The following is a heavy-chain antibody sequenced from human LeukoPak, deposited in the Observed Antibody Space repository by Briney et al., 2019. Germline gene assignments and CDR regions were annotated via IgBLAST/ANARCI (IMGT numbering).Heavy chain of an antibody. CDR3: AREGGVAAAGNYYYGMDV. CDR1: GFTFSSYA. Sequence: GGSLRLSCAASGFTFSSYAMHWVGQAPAKGLDWVAVISYVGSNKYYADCVKGRFTIYRDNSKNTLYLQMNSLRAEDTAVYYCAREGGVAAAGNYYYGMDVWGKGTTVTVSS. D-gene: IGHD6-13*01. J-gene: IGHJ6*04. CDR2: ISYVGSNK. V-gene: IGHV3-30*04.